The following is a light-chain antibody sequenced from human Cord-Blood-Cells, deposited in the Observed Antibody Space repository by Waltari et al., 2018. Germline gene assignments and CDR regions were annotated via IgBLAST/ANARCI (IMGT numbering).Light chain of an antibody. CDR3: AAWDDSLSGWV. V-gene: IGLV1-47*01. Sequence: QSVLTQPPSASGTPGQRVTIACSGSSPNIGSNYVYWYQQLPGTAPKLLNQRNNQRPSGVPDRFSGSKFGTSSSLAFSGLRSEDEADYYCAAWDDSLSGWVFVGGTKLTV. CDR1: SPNIGSNY. CDR2: RNN. J-gene: IGLJ3*02.